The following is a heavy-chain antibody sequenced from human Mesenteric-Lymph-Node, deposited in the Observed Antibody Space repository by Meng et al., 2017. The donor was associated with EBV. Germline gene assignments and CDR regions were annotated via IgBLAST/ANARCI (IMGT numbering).Heavy chain of an antibody. J-gene: IGHJ4*02. CDR1: GYSFSDDW. Sequence: VQPGPAGAEAQKPRALVNVCFRDSGYSFSDDWITLVRPASGQGHELMRWISAYNSNTDYAQSVRGRVTMTQDTSTSTAYLDLRSMRSDDTAVYYCARVSAYDSRGFDYWGQGTLVTVSS. V-gene: IGHV1-18*01. CDR2: ISAYNSNT. D-gene: IGHD3-22*01. CDR3: ARVSAYDSRGFDY.